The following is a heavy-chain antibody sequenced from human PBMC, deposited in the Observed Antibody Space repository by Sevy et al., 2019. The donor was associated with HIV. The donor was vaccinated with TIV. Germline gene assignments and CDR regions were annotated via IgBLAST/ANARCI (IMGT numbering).Heavy chain of an antibody. CDR3: ARGRYQSSGYYYYYYGMDV. Sequence: SETLSLTCAVYGGSFSGYYWSWIRQPPGKGLEWIGEINHSGSTNYNPSLKSRVTISVDTSKNQFSLKLSSVTAADTAVYYCARGRYQSSGYYYYYYGMDVWGQRTTVTVSS. CDR1: GGSFSGYY. V-gene: IGHV4-34*01. D-gene: IGHD3-22*01. J-gene: IGHJ6*02. CDR2: INHSGST.